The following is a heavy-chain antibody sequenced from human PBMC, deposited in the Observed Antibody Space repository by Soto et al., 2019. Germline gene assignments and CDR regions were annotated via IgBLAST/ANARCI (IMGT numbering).Heavy chain of an antibody. Sequence: QVQLVESGGGVVQPGRSLRLSCAASGFTFSSYGMHWVRQAPGKGLEWVAVISYDGSNKYYADSVKGRFTISRDNSKNTLYLQMNSLRAEDTAVYYCARERDSDGYFNPYFDYWGQGTLVTVSS. V-gene: IGHV3-30*03. CDR1: GFTFSSYG. CDR2: ISYDGSNK. J-gene: IGHJ4*02. D-gene: IGHD5-12*01. CDR3: ARERDSDGYFNPYFDY.